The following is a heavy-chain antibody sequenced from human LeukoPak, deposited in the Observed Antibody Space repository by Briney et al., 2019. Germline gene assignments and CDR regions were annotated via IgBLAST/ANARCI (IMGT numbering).Heavy chain of an antibody. Sequence: ASVKVSCKASGGTFSSYAISWVRQAPGQGLEWMGGIIPIFGTANYAQKFQGRVTITTDESTSTAYMELSSLRSEDTAVYYCASRERSGSYQRYAFDIWGQGTMVTVSS. CDR1: GGTFSSYA. J-gene: IGHJ3*02. CDR3: ASRERSGSYQRYAFDI. V-gene: IGHV1-69*05. CDR2: IIPIFGTA. D-gene: IGHD1-26*01.